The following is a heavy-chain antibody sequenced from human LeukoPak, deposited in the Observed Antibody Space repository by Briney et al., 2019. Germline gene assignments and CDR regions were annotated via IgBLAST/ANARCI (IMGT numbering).Heavy chain of an antibody. V-gene: IGHV3-23*01. CDR2: ISDSGGST. Sequence: GGSLRLSCAASGFTFSSYAMSWFRQAPGKGLEWVSFISDSGGSTYYADSVKGRFTISRDNSKNTLYLQMSSLRAEDTAVYYCAGDSSGYYPYYFDYWGQGTLVTVSS. J-gene: IGHJ4*02. CDR1: GFTFSSYA. CDR3: AGDSSGYYPYYFDY. D-gene: IGHD3-22*01.